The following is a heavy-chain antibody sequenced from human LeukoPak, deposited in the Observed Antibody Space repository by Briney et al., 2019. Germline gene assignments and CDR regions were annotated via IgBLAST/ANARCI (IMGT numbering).Heavy chain of an antibody. V-gene: IGHV3-23*01. CDR1: GLTFRNYA. J-gene: IGHJ4*02. CDR3: AKARTGIAVVSAIDY. Sequence: SGGSLRLSCAASGLTFRNYAMSWVRQAPGKGLEWVSGISDSGGSTHYADSVKGRFTISRDNSKNTLYLQMNSLRAEDTAVYFCAKARTGIAVVSAIDYWGQGTLVSVSS. D-gene: IGHD2-21*02. CDR2: ISDSGGST.